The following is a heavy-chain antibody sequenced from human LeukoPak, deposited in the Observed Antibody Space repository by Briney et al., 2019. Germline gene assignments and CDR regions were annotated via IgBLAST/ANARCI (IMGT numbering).Heavy chain of an antibody. D-gene: IGHD5-12*01. V-gene: IGHV1-18*01. Sequence: GASVKVSCKASGYTFTSYGISWVRQAPGQGLEWMGWISAYNGNTNYAQKLQGRVTMPTDTSTSTAYMELRSLRSDDTAVYYCARTGYSGYGDYYYYGMDVWGQGTTVTVSS. J-gene: IGHJ6*02. CDR3: ARTGYSGYGDYYYYGMDV. CDR2: ISAYNGNT. CDR1: GYTFTSYG.